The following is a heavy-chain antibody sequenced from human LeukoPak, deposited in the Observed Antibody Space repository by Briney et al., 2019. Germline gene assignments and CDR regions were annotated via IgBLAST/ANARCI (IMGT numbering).Heavy chain of an antibody. J-gene: IGHJ5*02. Sequence: GGSLRLSCAASGFTFSSYSMNWVRQAPGKGLEWVSSISSSSSYIYYADSVKGRITISRDNAKNSLYLQMNSLRAEDTAVYYCARVELAAAGVWFDPWGQGTLVTVSS. V-gene: IGHV3-21*01. CDR3: ARVELAAAGVWFDP. CDR1: GFTFSSYS. CDR2: ISSSSSYI. D-gene: IGHD6-13*01.